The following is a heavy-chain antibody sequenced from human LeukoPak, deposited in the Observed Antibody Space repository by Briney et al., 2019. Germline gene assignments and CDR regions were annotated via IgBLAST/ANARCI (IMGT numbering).Heavy chain of an antibody. CDR2: IYYSGST. CDR3: ARDHTETSSLNFRNYYYYGMDI. V-gene: IGHV4-31*03. Sequence: SETLSLTCTVSGGSIRSGDYSWNWIRQHPGKGLEWIGYIYYSGSTYYNPFLTSRVTMSVDTSKNQFSLKLSSVTAADTAIYYCARDHTETSSLNFRNYYYYGMDIWGQGTTVIVSS. CDR1: GGSIRSGDYS. D-gene: IGHD4-11*01. J-gene: IGHJ6*02.